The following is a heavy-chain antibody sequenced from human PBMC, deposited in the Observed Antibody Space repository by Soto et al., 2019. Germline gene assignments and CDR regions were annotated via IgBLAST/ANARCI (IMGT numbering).Heavy chain of an antibody. J-gene: IGHJ4*02. CDR3: AKNFYFDS. V-gene: IGHV3-7*05. Sequence: PGGSLRLSCAASGFSFDRYWMNWVRQAPGKGLEWVANIKQDGSEKNYVDSVEGRFTISRDNPKNTVYLQMNSLRAEDTAVYYCAKNFYFDSWGQGTLVTVSS. CDR1: GFSFDRYW. CDR2: IKQDGSEK.